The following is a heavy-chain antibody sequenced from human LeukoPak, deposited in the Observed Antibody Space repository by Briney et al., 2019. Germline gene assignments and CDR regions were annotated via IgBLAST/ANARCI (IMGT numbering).Heavy chain of an antibody. D-gene: IGHD5-18*01. CDR2: IWYDGSNK. J-gene: IGHJ4*02. CDR1: GYTFTGYY. V-gene: IGHV3-33*06. CDR3: AKDRKDHTALDY. Sequence: SCKASGYTFTGYYMHWVRQAPGKGLEWVAVIWYDGSNKYYADSVKGRFTISRDNSKNTLYLQMNSLRAEDTVVYYCAKDRKDHTALDYWGQGTLVTVSS.